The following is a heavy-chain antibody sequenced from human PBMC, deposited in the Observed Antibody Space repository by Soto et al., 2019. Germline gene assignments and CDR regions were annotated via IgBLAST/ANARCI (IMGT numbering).Heavy chain of an antibody. CDR3: ARDLKDWNDVPPRNWFDP. CDR1: GFTFSSYA. Sequence: QVQLVESGGGVVQPGRSLRLSCAASGFTFSSYAMHWVRQAPGKGLEWVAVISYDGSNKYYADSVKGRFTISRDNSKNTLYRQMNSLRAEDTAVYYCARDLKDWNDVPPRNWFDPWGQGTLVTVSS. J-gene: IGHJ5*02. D-gene: IGHD1-1*01. CDR2: ISYDGSNK. V-gene: IGHV3-30-3*01.